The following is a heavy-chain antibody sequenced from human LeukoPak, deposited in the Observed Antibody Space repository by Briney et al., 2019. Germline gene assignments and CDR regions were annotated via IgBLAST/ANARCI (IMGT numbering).Heavy chain of an antibody. CDR2: INHSGST. J-gene: IGHJ4*02. D-gene: IGHD6-19*01. CDR1: GGSFSGYY. V-gene: IGHV4-34*01. Sequence: SETLSLTCAVYGGSFSGYYWSWIRQPPGKGLEWIGEINHSGSTNYNPSLKSRVTISVDTSKNQFSLKLSSVTAADTAVYYCAGLAVAGTVFDYWGQGTLVTVSP. CDR3: AGLAVAGTVFDY.